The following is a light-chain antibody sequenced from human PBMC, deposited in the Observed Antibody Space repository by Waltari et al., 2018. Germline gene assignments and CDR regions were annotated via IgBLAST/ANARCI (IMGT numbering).Light chain of an antibody. Sequence: QTVVTQDPSLSVSPGGTVPLTCALGSCPFSTTSSVSWYQQTPGQPPRTLVFKTNTRSSGVPDRFSGSILGNKVALTITGAQAEDESDYYCLVYMGSGIWVFGGGTKLTVL. CDR1: SCPFSTTSS. V-gene: IGLV8-61*01. CDR2: KTN. CDR3: LVYMGSGIWV. J-gene: IGLJ3*02.